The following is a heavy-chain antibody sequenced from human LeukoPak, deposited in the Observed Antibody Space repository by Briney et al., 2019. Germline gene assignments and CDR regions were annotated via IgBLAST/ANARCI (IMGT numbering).Heavy chain of an antibody. Sequence: SVKVSCKASVGTFSSYAISWVRQAPGQGLEWMGGIIPIFGTANYAQKFQGRVTITADESTSTAYMELSSLRSEDTAVYYCARDETMEQWPYGMDVWGQGSTVTVSS. CDR1: VGTFSSYA. CDR3: ARDETMEQWPYGMDV. CDR2: IIPIFGTA. J-gene: IGHJ6*02. D-gene: IGHD6-19*01. V-gene: IGHV1-69*01.